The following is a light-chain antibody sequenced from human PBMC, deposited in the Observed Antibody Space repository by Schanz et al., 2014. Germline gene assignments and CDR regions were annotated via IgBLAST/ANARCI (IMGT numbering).Light chain of an antibody. J-gene: IGLJ3*02. V-gene: IGLV2-23*01. Sequence: QSALTQPASVSASPGQSITISCTGTATDIGGTYLVSWYQQNPGEAPKLLILGDNHRPSGVSNRFSGSKSGNTASLTISGLQAEDEADYYCCSYAGSSTWLFGGGTKLTVL. CDR2: GDN. CDR1: ATDIGGTYL. CDR3: CSYAGSSTWL.